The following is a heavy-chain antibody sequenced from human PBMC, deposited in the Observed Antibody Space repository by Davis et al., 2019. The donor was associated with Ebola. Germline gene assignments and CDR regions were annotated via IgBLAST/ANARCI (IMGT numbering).Heavy chain of an antibody. V-gene: IGHV3-23*01. CDR3: ARATGMDY. D-gene: IGHD2-8*02. Sequence: GESLKISCAASGFTFSNYAMTWVRQAPGKGLEWVSAITGSGGSTYYADSVKGRFTISRDNSKNTLYLQMNSLRAEDTAVYYCARATGMDYWGQGTLVTVSS. CDR2: ITGSGGST. CDR1: GFTFSNYA. J-gene: IGHJ4*02.